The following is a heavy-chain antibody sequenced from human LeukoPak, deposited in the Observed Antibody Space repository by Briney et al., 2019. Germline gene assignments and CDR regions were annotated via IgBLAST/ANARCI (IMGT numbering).Heavy chain of an antibody. J-gene: IGHJ3*02. V-gene: IGHV4-61*08. CDR1: GGSISSGGYS. CDR3: ARDFKYYYDRGTSAFDI. Sequence: SETLSLTCAVSGGSISSGGYSWSWIRQPPGKGLEWIAYIFYSGNTNYNPSLKSRVTISVDPSKNQFSLKLSSVTAADSAVYYCARDFKYYYDRGTSAFDIWGQGKLVTVSS. CDR2: IFYSGNT. D-gene: IGHD3-10*02.